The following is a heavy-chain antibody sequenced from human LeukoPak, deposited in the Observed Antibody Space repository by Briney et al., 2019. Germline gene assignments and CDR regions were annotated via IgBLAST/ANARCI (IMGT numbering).Heavy chain of an antibody. CDR2: ISPNSGGT. CDR3: ARDRAVATIGGVDY. Sequence: ASVKVSCKASGYTFTGYYMHWVRQAPGQGLEWMGWISPNSGGTNYAQKFQVRVTMTRDTSISAAYMELTRLRSDDTAVYYCARDRAVATIGGVDYWGQGTLVTVSS. D-gene: IGHD5-12*01. CDR1: GYTFTGYY. J-gene: IGHJ4*02. V-gene: IGHV1-2*02.